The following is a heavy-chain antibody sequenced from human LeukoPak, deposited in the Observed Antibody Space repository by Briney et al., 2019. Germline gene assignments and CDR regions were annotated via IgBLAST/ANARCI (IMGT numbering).Heavy chain of an antibody. J-gene: IGHJ6*02. CDR3: ARDPRDRSITIFGVVIIRYYYYGMDV. Sequence: ASLKVSCKASGYTFTSYYMHWVRQAPGQGLEWMGIINPSGGSTSYAQKFQGRVTMTRDTSTSTVYMELSSLRSEDTAVYYCARDPRDRSITIFGVVIIRYYYYGMDVWGQGTTVTVSS. CDR1: GYTFTSYY. V-gene: IGHV1-46*01. D-gene: IGHD3-3*01. CDR2: INPSGGST.